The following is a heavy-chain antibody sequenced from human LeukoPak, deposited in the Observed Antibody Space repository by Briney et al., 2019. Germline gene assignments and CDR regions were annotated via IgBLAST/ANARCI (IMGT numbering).Heavy chain of an antibody. CDR2: INHSGST. Sequence: SETLSLTCAVYGGSFSSYYWTWIRQPPGKGLEWIGEINHSGSTNYNPSLKSRVTISVDTSKNQFSLKLSSVTAADTAVYYCARDGSSSYYFDYWGQGTLVTVSS. D-gene: IGHD6-13*01. J-gene: IGHJ4*02. V-gene: IGHV4-34*01. CDR1: GGSFSSYY. CDR3: ARDGSSSYYFDY.